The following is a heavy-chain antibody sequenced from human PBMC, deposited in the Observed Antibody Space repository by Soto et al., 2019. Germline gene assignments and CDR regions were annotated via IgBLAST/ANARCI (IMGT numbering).Heavy chain of an antibody. J-gene: IGHJ4*02. V-gene: IGHV1-18*01. CDR1: GYTFTSYG. Sequence: GASVKVSCKASGYTFTSYGISWVRQAPGQGLEWMGWISAYNGNTNYAQKLQGRVTMTTDTSTSTAYMELRSLRSDDTAVYYCARDVRITGTYYFDYWGQGTLVTVSS. CDR2: ISAYNGNT. CDR3: ARDVRITGTYYFDY. D-gene: IGHD1-7*01.